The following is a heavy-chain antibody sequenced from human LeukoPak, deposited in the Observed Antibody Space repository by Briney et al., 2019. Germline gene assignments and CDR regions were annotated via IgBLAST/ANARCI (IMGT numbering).Heavy chain of an antibody. Sequence: GGSLRLSCAASGFTFSDYFMSWIRQAPGKGLEWVSYIISSGSTIYYADSVKGRFTISRDNAKNSLYLQMNSLRAEDTAVYYCARGDCSSTSCYFYYYYYGMDVWGQGTTVTVSS. CDR1: GFTFSDYF. CDR3: ARGDCSSTSCYFYYYYYGMDV. CDR2: IISSGSTI. D-gene: IGHD2-2*01. J-gene: IGHJ6*02. V-gene: IGHV3-11*04.